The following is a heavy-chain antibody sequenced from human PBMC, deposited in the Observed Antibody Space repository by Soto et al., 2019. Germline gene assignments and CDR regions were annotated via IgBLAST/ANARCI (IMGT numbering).Heavy chain of an antibody. J-gene: IGHJ5*02. CDR2: IHPNSGDT. V-gene: IGHV1-2*02. CDR3: ARYLSRKSWKWFAP. D-gene: IGHD1-1*01. Sequence: QVQLVQSGAEVKEPGASVKVSCRTSGYTFTDHYINWVRQAPGQGPEYMGWIHPNSGDTKYTQRFQGRVTMTRDTSISTAYTELRRLTSDDTAVYYCARYLSRKSWKWFAPWGQGTLVTVSS. CDR1: GYTFTDHY.